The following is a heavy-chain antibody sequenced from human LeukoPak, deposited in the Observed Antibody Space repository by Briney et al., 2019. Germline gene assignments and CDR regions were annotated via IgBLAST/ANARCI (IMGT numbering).Heavy chain of an antibody. J-gene: IGHJ4*02. Sequence: GGSLRLSCAASGFTVSSNYMSWVRQAPGKGLEWVSVIYSGGSTYYADSVKGRFTISRDNSKNTLYLQMNSLRAEDTAVYYCARDVRSGYSFDYWGQGTLVTVSS. V-gene: IGHV3-53*01. CDR2: IYSGGST. D-gene: IGHD3-22*01. CDR3: ARDVRSGYSFDY. CDR1: GFTVSSNY.